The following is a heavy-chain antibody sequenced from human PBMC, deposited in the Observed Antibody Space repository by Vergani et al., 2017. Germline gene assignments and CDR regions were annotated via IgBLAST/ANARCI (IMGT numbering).Heavy chain of an antibody. D-gene: IGHD1-26*01. CDR2: IIPILGIA. V-gene: IGHV1-69*04. CDR1: GGTFSSYA. J-gene: IGHJ4*02. Sequence: QVQLVQSGAEVEKPGSSVKVSCKASGGTFSSYAISWVRQAPGQGLEWMGRIIPILGIANYAKKFQGRVTSTADKATSTAYMELSSLRSEDTAVYYCARDHKVGSHQTVLHYFDYWGQGTLVTVSS. CDR3: ARDHKVGSHQTVLHYFDY.